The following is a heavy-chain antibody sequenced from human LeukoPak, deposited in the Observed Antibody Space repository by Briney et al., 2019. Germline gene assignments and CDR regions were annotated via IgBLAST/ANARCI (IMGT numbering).Heavy chain of an antibody. CDR2: FDPEDGET. J-gene: IGHJ2*01. CDR1: GYTLTELS. V-gene: IGHV1-24*01. CDR3: ATDPPTLWARPTHTPKDWYLDL. D-gene: IGHD2/OR15-2a*01. Sequence: ASVKVSCKVSGYTLTELSMHWVRQAPGKGLEWMGRFDPEDGETIYGQRFQGRVTMTEDTSTDTAYMELSSLRSEDTAVYYCATDPPTLWARPTHTPKDWYLDLWGRGTLVTVSS.